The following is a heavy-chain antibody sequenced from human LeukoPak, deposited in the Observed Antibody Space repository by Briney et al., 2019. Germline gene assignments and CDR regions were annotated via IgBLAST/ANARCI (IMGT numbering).Heavy chain of an antibody. Sequence: SQTLSLTCAISWDSVSSNSAAWNWIRQSPSRGLEWLGRTYYRSKWYNDYAVSVKSRITINPDTSKNQFSLQLNSVTPEDTAVYYCARDPDFYDSSGYYDDYFDYWGQGTLVTVSS. D-gene: IGHD3-22*01. CDR3: ARDPDFYDSSGYYDDYFDY. J-gene: IGHJ4*02. V-gene: IGHV6-1*01. CDR2: TYYRSKWYN. CDR1: WDSVSSNSAA.